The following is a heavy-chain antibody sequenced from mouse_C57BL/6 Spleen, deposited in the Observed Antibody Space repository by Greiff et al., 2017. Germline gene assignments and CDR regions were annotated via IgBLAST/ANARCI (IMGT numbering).Heavy chain of an antibody. CDR2: IDPSDSYT. J-gene: IGHJ4*01. CDR3: ARGPGAMDY. Sequence: VQLQQPGAELVKPGASVKLSCKASGYTFTSYWMQWVKQRPGQGLEWIGEIDPSDSYTNYNQKFKGKATLTVDTSSSTAYMQLSSLTSEDSAVYYCARGPGAMDYWGQGTSVTVSS. V-gene: IGHV1-50*01. CDR1: GYTFTSYW.